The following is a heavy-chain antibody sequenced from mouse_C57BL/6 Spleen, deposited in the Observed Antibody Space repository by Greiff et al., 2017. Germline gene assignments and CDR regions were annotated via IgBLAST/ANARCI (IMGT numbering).Heavy chain of an antibody. V-gene: IGHV1-22*01. D-gene: IGHD2-4*01. CDR3: ARGIYYDCIDY. CDR2: INPNNGGT. CDR1: GYTFTDYN. Sequence: VQLQQSGPELVKPGASVKMSCKASGYTFTDYNMHWVKQSHGKSLEWIGYINPNNGGTSYNQKFKGKATLTVNKSSSTAYMELRSLTSADSAVYYCARGIYYDCIDYWGQGTTLTVSS. J-gene: IGHJ2*01.